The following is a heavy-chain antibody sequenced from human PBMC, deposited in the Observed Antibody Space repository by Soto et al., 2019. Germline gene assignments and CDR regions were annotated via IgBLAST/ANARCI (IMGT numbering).Heavy chain of an antibody. CDR2: ISSSSSTI. J-gene: IGHJ3*02. D-gene: IGHD6-13*01. CDR3: ARRSDSSSWHIDAFDI. CDR1: GFTFSSYS. Sequence: GGSLRLSCAASGFTFSSYSMNWVRQAPGKGLEWVSYISSSSSTIYYADSVKGRFTISRDNAKNSLYLQMNSLRDEDTAVYYCARRSDSSSWHIDAFDIWGQGTMVTVSS. V-gene: IGHV3-48*02.